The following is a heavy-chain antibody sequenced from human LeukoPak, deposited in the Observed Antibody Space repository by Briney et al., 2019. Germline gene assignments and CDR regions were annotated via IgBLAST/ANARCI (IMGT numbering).Heavy chain of an antibody. J-gene: IGHJ6*02. CDR3: ASADIVVVPAAIDYYYYGMDV. D-gene: IGHD2-2*01. V-gene: IGHV1-46*01. CDR2: INPSAGST. Sequence: ASVKVSCKASGGTFSSYAISWVRQAPGQGLEWMGIINPSAGSTSYTQKFQGRVTMTRDTSTSTAYMELSSLRSEDTAVYYCASADIVVVPAAIDYYYYGMDVWGQGTTVTVSS. CDR1: GGTFSSYA.